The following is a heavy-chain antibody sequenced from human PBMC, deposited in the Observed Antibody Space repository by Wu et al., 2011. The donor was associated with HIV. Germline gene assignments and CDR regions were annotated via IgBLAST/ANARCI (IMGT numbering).Heavy chain of an antibody. D-gene: IGHD6-19*01. V-gene: IGHV1-2*02. CDR3: ARGGGMNIAVPGRYGDYYYYMDV. CDR2: INPNSGGT. CDR1: GYTLTGYY. J-gene: IGHJ6*03. Sequence: QVQLVQSGAEVKKPGASVKVSCKASGYTLTGYYMHWVRQAPGQGLEWMGWINPNSGGTNYAQQFQGRVTMTRDTSISTAYMELSRLRSDDTAVYYCARGGGMNIAVPGRYGDYYYYMDVWGKGTTVTVSS.